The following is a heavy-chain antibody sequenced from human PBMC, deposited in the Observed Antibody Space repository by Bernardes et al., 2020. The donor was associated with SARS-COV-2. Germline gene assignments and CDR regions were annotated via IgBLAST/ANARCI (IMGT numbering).Heavy chain of an antibody. CDR1: GFTFSTAA. J-gene: IGHJ4*02. V-gene: IGHV3-23*01. CDR3: AKCSIFGVVNLYYFDY. Sequence: GGSLRLSCKVSGFTFSTAAMSWVRQAPGKGLEWVSGISIGGTNTYYADSVNGRITISRDNSRNTLYLQMNSLKAEDTAVYYCAKCSIFGVVNLYYFDYWGQGTLVSVSS. D-gene: IGHD3-3*01. CDR2: ISIGGTNT.